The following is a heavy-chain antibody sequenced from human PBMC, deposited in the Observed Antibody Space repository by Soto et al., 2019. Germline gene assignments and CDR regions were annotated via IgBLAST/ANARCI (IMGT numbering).Heavy chain of an antibody. CDR3: ARWVEVSLDYFDS. CDR1: VGSISNGYYY. J-gene: IGHJ4*02. V-gene: IGHV4-31*03. CDR2: IYHSGRT. Sequence: PSETLSLTCTVSVGSISNGYYYWSWVRQNPGKGLEWIGHIYHSGRTYYNPSLKSRVTISVDTSKNQFSLNLSSVTAADTAVYNCARWVEVSLDYFDSWGQGTPVTVSS. D-gene: IGHD2-15*01.